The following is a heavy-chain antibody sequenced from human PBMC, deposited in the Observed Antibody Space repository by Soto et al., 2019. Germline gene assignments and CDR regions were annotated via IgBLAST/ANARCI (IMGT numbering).Heavy chain of an antibody. CDR1: GFSLSTTGLG. D-gene: IGHD1-26*01. CDR3: AYASPGATGGDY. Sequence: QITLKESGPTLVKPTQTLTLTCTFSGFSLSTTGLGVGWIRQPPGKDLEWLALIYWDDEKRYSPSLKRRLTIPKDTTNNQFVLTITNMDPRDTATYFCAYASPGATGGDYWGQGTLDTVFS. J-gene: IGHJ4*02. V-gene: IGHV2-5*02. CDR2: IYWDDEK.